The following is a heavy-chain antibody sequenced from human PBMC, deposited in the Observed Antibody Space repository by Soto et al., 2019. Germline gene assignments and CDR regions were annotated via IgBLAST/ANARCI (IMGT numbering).Heavy chain of an antibody. CDR1: GFTFSSSA. CDR2: ISSNGGST. D-gene: IGHD3-22*01. V-gene: IGHV3-64*01. CDR3: AYYYYSSGYYGPRSHYYGMDV. J-gene: IGHJ6*02. Sequence: PVVPLRRSCAASGFTFSSSAMHGGRKAPRKRLEYVSAISSNGGSTYYANSVKGRFTISRDNSKNTLYLQMNSLRAEDTAVYYCAYYYYSSGYYGPRSHYYGMDVWGQGTTVTVSS.